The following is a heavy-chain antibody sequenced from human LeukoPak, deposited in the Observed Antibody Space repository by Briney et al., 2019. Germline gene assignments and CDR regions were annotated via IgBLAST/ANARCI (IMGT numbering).Heavy chain of an antibody. CDR1: GGPDSGISYY. CDR2: IYYSGSS. V-gene: IGHV4-39*01. Sequence: NPSDTLSLTCSVSGGPDSGISYYWAWSRQPPGKGLEWIGNIYYSGSSYNNPSLESRVVISVDTSRNQFSLKQTSVTATDTAVYYCARQGAVGATGFDFWGQGILVTVSS. D-gene: IGHD1-26*01. J-gene: IGHJ4*02. CDR3: ARQGAVGATGFDF.